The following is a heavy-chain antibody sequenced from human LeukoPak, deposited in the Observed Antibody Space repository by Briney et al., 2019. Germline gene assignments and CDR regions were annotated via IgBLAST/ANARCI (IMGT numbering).Heavy chain of an antibody. CDR1: GFTFSSYA. CDR2: ISHDGGHN. Sequence: PGGSLRLSCAASGFTFSSYAMHWVRQAPGKGLEWVAVISHDGGHNYYADSVKGRFTISRDNSKNTLYLQMNSLRAEDTAVYYCVRAHSGSYFNWFDPWGQGTLVTVSS. CDR3: VRAHSGSYFNWFDP. J-gene: IGHJ5*02. D-gene: IGHD1-26*01. V-gene: IGHV3-30*01.